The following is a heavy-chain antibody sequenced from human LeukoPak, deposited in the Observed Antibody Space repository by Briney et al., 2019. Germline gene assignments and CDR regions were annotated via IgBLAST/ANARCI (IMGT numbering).Heavy chain of an antibody. CDR1: GYSFTSYW. D-gene: IGHD3-22*01. CDR3: ARPFPPYYYDSSGYMYYFDY. V-gene: IGHV5-51*01. CDR2: SYPGDSDT. J-gene: IGHJ4*02. Sequence: PGESLQISCKGSGYSFTSYWIGWVRQMPGKGLEWMGISYPGDSDTRYSPSFQGQVTISADKSISTAYLQWSSLKASDTAMYYCARPFPPYYYDSSGYMYYFDYWGQGTLVTVSS.